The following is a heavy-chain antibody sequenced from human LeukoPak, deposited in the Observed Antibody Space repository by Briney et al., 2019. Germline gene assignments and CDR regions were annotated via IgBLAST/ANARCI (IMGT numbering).Heavy chain of an antibody. D-gene: IGHD3-16*01. J-gene: IGHJ6*02. V-gene: IGHV3-15*05. Sequence: GGSLRLSCRVSGIYFPDTWMTWVRQAPGRGLEWVGRIKSKGGGGTADYGAPVQGRFVISRDDFRNTIYLHMTRLKMEDTAVYYCKWESTFYYGLDVWGQGTTVIVSS. CDR1: GIYFPDTW. CDR3: KWESTFYYGLDV. CDR2: IKSKGGGGTA.